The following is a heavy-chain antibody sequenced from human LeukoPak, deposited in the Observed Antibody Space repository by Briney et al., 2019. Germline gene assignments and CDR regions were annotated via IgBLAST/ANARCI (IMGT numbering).Heavy chain of an antibody. Sequence: PGGSLRLSCAASGFTFSSYGMHWVRQAPGKGLEWVAVIWYDGSNKYYADSVKGRFTISRDNSKNTLYLQMNSLRAEDTAVYYCARGGGGSYDFDYWGQGTLVTVSS. CDR1: GFTFSSYG. D-gene: IGHD3-16*01. CDR2: IWYDGSNK. CDR3: ARGGGGSYDFDY. J-gene: IGHJ4*02. V-gene: IGHV3-33*01.